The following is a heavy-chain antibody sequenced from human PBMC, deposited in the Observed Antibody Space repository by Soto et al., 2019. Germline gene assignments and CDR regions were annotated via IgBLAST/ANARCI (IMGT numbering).Heavy chain of an antibody. CDR1: GVSIISYY. CDR3: ARGEYSSTHSDY. J-gene: IGHJ4*02. CDR2: IYYSGST. Sequence: SETLSLTCTVSGVSIISYYWSWIRQPPGKGLEWIGYIYYSGSTNYNPSLKSRVTISVDTSKNQFSLKLSSVTAADTAVYYCARGEYSSTHSDYPGQGTLVTVSS. V-gene: IGHV4-59*01. D-gene: IGHD6-6*01.